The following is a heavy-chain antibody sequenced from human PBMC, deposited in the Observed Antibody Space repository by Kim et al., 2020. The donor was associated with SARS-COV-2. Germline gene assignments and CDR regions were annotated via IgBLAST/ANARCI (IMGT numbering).Heavy chain of an antibody. CDR3: ARESAPSGWYGANYFDY. V-gene: IGHV3-74*01. J-gene: IGHJ4*02. Sequence: VKGRFTISRDNAKNTLYLQMNSLRAEDTAVYYCARESAPSGWYGANYFDYWGQGTLVTVSS. D-gene: IGHD6-19*01.